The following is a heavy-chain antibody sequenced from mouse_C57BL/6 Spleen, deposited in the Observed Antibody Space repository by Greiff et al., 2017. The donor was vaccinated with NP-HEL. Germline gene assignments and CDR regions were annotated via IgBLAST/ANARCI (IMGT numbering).Heavy chain of an antibody. CDR1: GYTFTTYP. CDR2: FHPYNDDT. J-gene: IGHJ1*03. V-gene: IGHV1-47*01. Sequence: VKLQESGAELVKPGASVKMSCKASGYTFTTYPIEWMKQNHGKSLEWIGNFHPYNDDTKYNEKFKGKATLTVEKSSSTVYLELSRLTSDDSAVYYCAVRRTPYWYFDVWGTGTTVTVSS. CDR3: AVRRTPYWYFDV. D-gene: IGHD2-14*01.